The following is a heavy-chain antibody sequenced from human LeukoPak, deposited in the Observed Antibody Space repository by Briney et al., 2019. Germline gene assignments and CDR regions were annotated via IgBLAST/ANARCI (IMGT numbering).Heavy chain of an antibody. Sequence: SEALSLTCTVSGGSVSNSLYYWSWIRQPPGKGLEWIGYIYYNGDTNYNPSLKSRVIISIDTSSNQFSLRLNSMTTADTAVYYCARVLRAASWRSYDYWGQGSLVTVSS. D-gene: IGHD5-18*01. J-gene: IGHJ4*02. V-gene: IGHV4-61*01. CDR1: GGSVSNSLYY. CDR2: IYYNGDT. CDR3: ARVLRAASWRSYDY.